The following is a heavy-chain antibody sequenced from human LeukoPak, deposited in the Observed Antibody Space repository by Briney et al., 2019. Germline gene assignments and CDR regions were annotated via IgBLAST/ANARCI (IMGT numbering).Heavy chain of an antibody. Sequence: SVKVSCKASGGTFSSYAISWVRQAPGQGLEWMGRIIPILGIPNNAQKFQGRVTITADKSTRTAYLELSSLRSEDTAVYYCARDYTQGSYNWFDPWGQGTLVTVSS. J-gene: IGHJ5*02. CDR1: GGTFSSYA. V-gene: IGHV1-69*04. CDR2: IIPILGIP. CDR3: ARDYTQGSYNWFDP. D-gene: IGHD6-6*01.